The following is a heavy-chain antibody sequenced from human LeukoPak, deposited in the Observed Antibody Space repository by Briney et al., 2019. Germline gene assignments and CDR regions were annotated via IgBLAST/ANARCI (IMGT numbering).Heavy chain of an antibody. CDR2: MNPNSGNT. CDR1: GYTFTSYD. V-gene: IGHV1-8*01. CDR3: ARVDCSGGSCYSGSVGY. D-gene: IGHD2-15*01. Sequence: ASVKVSCKASGYTFTSYDINWVRQATGQGLEWMGWMNPNSGNTGYAQKFQGRVTMTRNTSISTAYMELSSLRSDDTAVYYCARVDCSGGSCYSGSVGYWGQGTLVTVSS. J-gene: IGHJ4*02.